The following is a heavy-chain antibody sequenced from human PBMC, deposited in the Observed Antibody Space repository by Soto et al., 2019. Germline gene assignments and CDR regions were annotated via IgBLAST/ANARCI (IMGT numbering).Heavy chain of an antibody. D-gene: IGHD3-3*01. CDR2: IDTNGAT. Sequence: VQLQESGSGLLKPSQTLSLACGVSGDSLKRGFYHLRWIRHTPGKGLPLIGYIDTNGATPHYLSLRYRRNMLRVPSESSVSLKLTSVTGAATAVHDSARGTVYYFTNAKCGFFVDHRGPGALVTVSS. CDR1: GDSLKRGFYH. V-gene: IGHV4-31*11. CDR3: ARGTVYYFTNAKCGFFVDH. J-gene: IGHJ4*02.